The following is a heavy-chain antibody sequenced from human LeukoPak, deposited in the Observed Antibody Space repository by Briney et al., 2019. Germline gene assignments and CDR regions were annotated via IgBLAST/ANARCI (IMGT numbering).Heavy chain of an antibody. Sequence: PSETLSLTCAVYTGSFSGYYWSWIRQPPGKGLEWIGGINHSGRTNYNPSLKSRVTISVDTSKNQFSLKLTSVTAADTAVYYCARGFGGGACTYFDLWGRGTLVTVSS. CDR3: ARGFGGGACTYFDL. D-gene: IGHD2-21*02. CDR2: INHSGRT. CDR1: TGSFSGYY. V-gene: IGHV4-34*01. J-gene: IGHJ2*01.